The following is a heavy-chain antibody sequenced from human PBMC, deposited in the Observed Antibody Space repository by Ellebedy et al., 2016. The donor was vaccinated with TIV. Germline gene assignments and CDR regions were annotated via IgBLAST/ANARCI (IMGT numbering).Heavy chain of an antibody. D-gene: IGHD2-21*02. V-gene: IGHV1-3*01. J-gene: IGHJ6*02. CDR1: GYTFSSYT. Sequence: ASVKVSCKASGYTFSSYTVHWVRQAPGQRLEWMGWINAGNGNTKYSQKFQGRVTITRDTSASTAYMELSSLRSEDTAVYYCARLCGDDCYGFNDALDVWGHGTTVTVSS. CDR2: INAGNGNT. CDR3: ARLCGDDCYGFNDALDV.